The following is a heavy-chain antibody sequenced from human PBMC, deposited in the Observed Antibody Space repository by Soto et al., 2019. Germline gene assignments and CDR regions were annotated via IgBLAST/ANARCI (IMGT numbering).Heavy chain of an antibody. D-gene: IGHD3-10*01. Sequence: QVQLVQSGAEVTKPGASVKVSCKVSGYPFTELSMHWVRQAPGKGLEWLGGYNPEEGETMSAQKFQGRLTMTEDISTDTAYMELSSVRSEDAAMYYCATDITYGQGREDNWGQVTLVTVSS. CDR1: GYPFTELS. V-gene: IGHV1-24*01. CDR3: ATDITYGQGREDN. CDR2: YNPEEGET. J-gene: IGHJ4*02.